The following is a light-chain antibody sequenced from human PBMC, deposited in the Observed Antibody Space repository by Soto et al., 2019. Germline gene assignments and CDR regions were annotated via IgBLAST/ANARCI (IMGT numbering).Light chain of an antibody. V-gene: IGLV2-14*01. Sequence: QSALTQPASVSGSPGQSITISCTGTSRDVGGYNYVSWYQQYPGKVPKLLIYEVSNRPSGVSSRFSGSKSGDTASLTISGVQPEEEADYDCSSYTGSSTLVFGTGTKVTVL. CDR3: SSYTGSSTLV. CDR1: SRDVGGYNY. J-gene: IGLJ1*01. CDR2: EVS.